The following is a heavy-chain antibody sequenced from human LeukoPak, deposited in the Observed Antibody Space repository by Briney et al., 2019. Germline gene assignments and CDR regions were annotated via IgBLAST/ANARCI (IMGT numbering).Heavy chain of an antibody. CDR1: RFTVSSNC. J-gene: IGHJ5*02. D-gene: IGHD4-17*01. CDR2: IYSGGST. V-gene: IGHV3-53*05. Sequence: GGSLRLSCAASRFTVSSNCMSWVRQAPGKGLEWVSLIYSGGSTYYADSVKGRFTISRDNSKNTLYLQMNSLRAEDTALYYCAKDASHDYGDYDWFDPWGQGTLVTVSS. CDR3: AKDASHDYGDYDWFDP.